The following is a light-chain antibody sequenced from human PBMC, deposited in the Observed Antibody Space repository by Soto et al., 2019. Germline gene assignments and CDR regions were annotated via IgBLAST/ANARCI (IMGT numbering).Light chain of an antibody. CDR3: QQRSNWPPWT. Sequence: PGDRATLSCRSSQSAYSSYLSWYQQKPGQAPRLLIYGASNRATGIPDRFSGSGSGTDFTLTISSLEPEDFAVYYCQQRSNWPPWTFGQGTKVDIK. J-gene: IGKJ1*01. CDR2: GAS. V-gene: IGKV3-11*01. CDR1: QSAYSSY.